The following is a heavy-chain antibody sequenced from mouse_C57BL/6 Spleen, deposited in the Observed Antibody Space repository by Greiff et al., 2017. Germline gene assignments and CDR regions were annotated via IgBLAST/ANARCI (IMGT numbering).Heavy chain of an antibody. CDR3: ASLYYDYDGWYFDV. Sequence: EVQLVESGGGLVKPGGSLKLSCAASGFTFSSYTMSWVRQTPEKRLEWVATISGGGGNTYYPDSVKGRFTISRDNAKNTLYLQMSSLRSEDTALYYCASLYYDYDGWYFDVWGTGTTVTVSA. D-gene: IGHD2-4*01. CDR2: ISGGGGNT. V-gene: IGHV5-9*01. CDR1: GFTFSSYT. J-gene: IGHJ1*03.